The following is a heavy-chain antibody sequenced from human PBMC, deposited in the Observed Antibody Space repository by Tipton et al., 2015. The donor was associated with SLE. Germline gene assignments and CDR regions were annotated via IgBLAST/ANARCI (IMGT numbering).Heavy chain of an antibody. CDR1: GGSFSGYY. Sequence: TLSLTCAVYGGSFSGYYWSWIRQPPGKGLEWIGEINHSGSTNYSPSLKSRVTISVDTSKNQFSLRLNSVTAADTAVYYCARRGSSFREGFDNWGQGTLVTVSS. CDR2: INHSGST. J-gene: IGHJ4*02. D-gene: IGHD6-6*01. V-gene: IGHV4-34*01. CDR3: ARRGSSFREGFDN.